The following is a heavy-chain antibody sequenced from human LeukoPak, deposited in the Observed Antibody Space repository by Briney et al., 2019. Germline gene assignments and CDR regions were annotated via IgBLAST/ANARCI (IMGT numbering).Heavy chain of an antibody. CDR3: ASQLGGTTFH. J-gene: IGHJ4*02. V-gene: IGHV4-59*01. CDR2: VYYTGIT. Sequence: PSETLSLTCTVSGXSINTYFGSWIRQPPGKGLEWIGYVYYTGITNYNPSLKSRVSISLDTSKNQFSLRLNSVTAAETAVYYCASQLGGTTFHWGQGTLVTVSS. D-gene: IGHD1/OR15-1a*01. CDR1: GXSINTYF.